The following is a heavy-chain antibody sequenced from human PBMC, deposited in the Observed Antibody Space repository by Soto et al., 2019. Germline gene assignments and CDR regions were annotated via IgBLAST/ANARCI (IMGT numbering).Heavy chain of an antibody. CDR1: GYTFTNYG. CDR3: ARAGQAPYYYYGMDG. Sequence: ASVKVSCKASGYTFTNYGFSWVRQAPGQGLEWMGWISGYNGNTKYAEKFQGRVTMTTDTSTSTAHMELRSLRSDDTAVYYCARAGQAPYYYYGMDGWGQGTGFTVSS. V-gene: IGHV1-18*01. J-gene: IGHJ6*02. CDR2: ISGYNGNT. D-gene: IGHD2-8*02.